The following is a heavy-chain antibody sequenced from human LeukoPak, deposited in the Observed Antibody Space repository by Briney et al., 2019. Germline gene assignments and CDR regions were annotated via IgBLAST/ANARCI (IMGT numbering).Heavy chain of an antibody. CDR1: GFTFSSDV. CDR2: IKKDGREK. J-gene: IGHJ4*02. V-gene: IGHV3-7*01. CDR3: ARHLTGVTGYTYGRGIDY. Sequence: GRSLRLSCAASGFTFSSDVMHWVRQAPGEGLEWVANIKKDGREKYYVGSVKRRFSIFRDKAKTSLYLQMNSLRAEATAVYYCARHLTGVTGYTYGRGIDYWGQGTLVTVSS. D-gene: IGHD5-18*01.